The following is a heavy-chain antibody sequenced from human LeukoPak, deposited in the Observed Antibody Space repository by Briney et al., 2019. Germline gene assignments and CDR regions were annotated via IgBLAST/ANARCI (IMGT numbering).Heavy chain of an antibody. CDR2: INHSGST. CDR1: GGSFSGYY. D-gene: IGHD4-11*01. J-gene: IGHJ4*02. Sequence: SETLSLTCAVYGGSFSGYYWSWIRQPPGKGLERIGEINHSGSTNYNPSLKSRVTISVDTSKNQFSLKLSSVTAADTAVYYCARGPNVTTRLYFDYWGQGTLVTVSS. V-gene: IGHV4-34*01. CDR3: ARGPNVTTRLYFDY.